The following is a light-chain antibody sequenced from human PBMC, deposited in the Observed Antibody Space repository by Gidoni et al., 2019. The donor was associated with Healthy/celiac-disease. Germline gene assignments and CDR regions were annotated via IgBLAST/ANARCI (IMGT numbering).Light chain of an antibody. CDR3: QQYYSTPLT. CDR1: PSVLYSFNNKNY. Sequence: DVVLTHSPDPMTVSLAERDPINCKASPSVLYSFNNKNYLAWSQQKPGQPPKLLIYCASTRESGVPYRFSGSGSGTDCTLTISSLQAEDVAVYYCQQYYSTPLTFXGXTKVEIK. V-gene: IGKV4-1*01. CDR2: CAS. J-gene: IGKJ4*01.